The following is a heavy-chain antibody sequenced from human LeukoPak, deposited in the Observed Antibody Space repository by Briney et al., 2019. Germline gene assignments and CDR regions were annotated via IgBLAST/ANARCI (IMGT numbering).Heavy chain of an antibody. J-gene: IGHJ4*02. Sequence: GASVKVSCKASGGTFSSYAISWVRQAPGQGLEWMGGIIPIFGTANYAQKFQGRVTITTDESTSTAYMELSSLRSEDTAVYYCAGGIMVRGVPSPGSRYWGQGTLVTVSS. CDR1: GGTFSSYA. V-gene: IGHV1-69*05. CDR3: AGGIMVRGVPSPGSRY. CDR2: IIPIFGTA. D-gene: IGHD3-10*01.